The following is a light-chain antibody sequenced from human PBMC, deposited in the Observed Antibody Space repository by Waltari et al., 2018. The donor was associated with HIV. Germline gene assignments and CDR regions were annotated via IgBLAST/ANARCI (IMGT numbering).Light chain of an antibody. CDR1: NIGYKS. V-gene: IGLV3-9*02. CDR3: QVWDTTTV. Sequence: SYELTQPLSVSVALGQTARITCGGKNIGYKSVHWYQQKTGQAPVLVIYNDKYRPSVIPERFSGSKSGNTATLTITGAQAGDEADYFCQVWDTTTVFGGGTNLTVL. CDR2: NDK. J-gene: IGLJ2*01.